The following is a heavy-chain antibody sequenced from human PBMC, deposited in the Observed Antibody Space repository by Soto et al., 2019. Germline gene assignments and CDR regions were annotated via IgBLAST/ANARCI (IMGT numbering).Heavy chain of an antibody. CDR3: AKDSVVAAAGYGMDV. Sequence: GGSLRLSCVASGFTFDDYAMHWVRQAPGKGLEWVSGISWNSGSIAYADSVKGRFTISRDNAKNSLYLQMNSLITEDTAFYYCAKDSVVAAAGYGMDVWGQGTTVT. D-gene: IGHD2-15*01. J-gene: IGHJ6*02. V-gene: IGHV3-9*01. CDR1: GFTFDDYA. CDR2: ISWNSGSI.